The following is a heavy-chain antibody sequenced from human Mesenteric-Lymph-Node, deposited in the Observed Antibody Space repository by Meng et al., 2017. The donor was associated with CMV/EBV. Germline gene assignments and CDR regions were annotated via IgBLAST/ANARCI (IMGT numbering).Heavy chain of an antibody. Sequence: GESLKISCAVSGFTFSRSGMHWVRQAPGKGLEFVSAISSNGDRTYYADSVKGRFTISRDNSKNMLYLQMGGLRAEDMAIYYCARDGDGYNYDYWGQGTLVTVSS. J-gene: IGHJ4*02. D-gene: IGHD5-24*01. CDR3: ARDGDGYNYDY. V-gene: IGHV3-64*02. CDR2: ISSNGDRT. CDR1: GFTFSRSG.